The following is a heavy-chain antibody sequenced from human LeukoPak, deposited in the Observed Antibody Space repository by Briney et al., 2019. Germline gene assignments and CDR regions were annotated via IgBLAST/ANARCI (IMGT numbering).Heavy chain of an antibody. D-gene: IGHD3-3*01. V-gene: IGHV4-39*02. Sequence: PSETLSLTCTVSGGSISSSSYYWGWIRQPPGKGLEWVGSIYYSGSTYYNPSLKSRVTISVDTSKNQFSLKLSSVTAADTAVYYCARDKEEFRSGYSYGCFDYWGQGTLVTVSS. CDR1: GGSISSSSYY. CDR3: ARDKEEFRSGYSYGCFDY. J-gene: IGHJ4*02. CDR2: IYYSGST.